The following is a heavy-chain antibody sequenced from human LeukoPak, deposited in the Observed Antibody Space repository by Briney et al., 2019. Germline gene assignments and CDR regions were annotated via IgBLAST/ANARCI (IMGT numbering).Heavy chain of an antibody. CDR2: ISYDGSNK. CDR3: ANDFTYYYGSGSYYIHDAFDI. Sequence: GGSLRLSCAASGFTFSSYGMHGVRQAPGKGLEWVAVISYDGSNKYYADSVKGRFTISRDNSKNTLYLQMNSLRAEDTAVYYCANDFTYYYGSGSYYIHDAFDIWGQGTMVTVSS. J-gene: IGHJ3*02. CDR1: GFTFSSYG. V-gene: IGHV3-30*18. D-gene: IGHD3-10*01.